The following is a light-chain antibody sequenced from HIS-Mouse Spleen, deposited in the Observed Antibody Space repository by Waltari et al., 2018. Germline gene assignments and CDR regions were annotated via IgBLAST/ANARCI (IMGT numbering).Light chain of an antibody. CDR1: SSDVGSYNR. CDR2: EVS. Sequence: QSALTQPPSVSGSPGQSVPTSCTGTSSDVGSYNRVSWYQQPPGTAPKLMIYEVSNRPSGVPDRFSGSKSGNTASLTISGLQAEDEADYYCSSYTSSSTVFGTGTKVTVL. J-gene: IGLJ1*01. V-gene: IGLV2-18*02. CDR3: SSYTSSSTV.